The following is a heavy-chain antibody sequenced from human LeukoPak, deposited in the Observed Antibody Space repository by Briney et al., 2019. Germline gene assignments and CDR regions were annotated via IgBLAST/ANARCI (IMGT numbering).Heavy chain of an antibody. D-gene: IGHD5-18*01. CDR2: ISSSSSTI. V-gene: IGHV3-48*03. CDR1: GFTFSTYE. CDR3: AKESLRGHSYGFDN. Sequence: GGSLRLSCAVSGFTFSTYEMNWVRQAPGKGLEWVSYISSSSSTIYYADSVRGRFTISRDNSKNTLYLQMNSLRAGDTALYYCAKESLRGHSYGFDNWGQGTLVTVSS. J-gene: IGHJ4*02.